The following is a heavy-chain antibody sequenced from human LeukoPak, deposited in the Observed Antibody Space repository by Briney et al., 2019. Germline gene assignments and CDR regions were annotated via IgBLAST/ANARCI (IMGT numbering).Heavy chain of an antibody. CDR2: INHSGST. CDR3: ARHRYCSGGSCSAIDY. CDR1: DGSFSSYY. D-gene: IGHD2-15*01. J-gene: IGHJ4*02. Sequence: SETLSLTCCVYDGSFSSYYWSWIRQPPGKGLEWIGEINHSGSTNYNPSLKSRVTMSVDTSKNQFSLKLSSVTAADTAVYYCARHRYCSGGSCSAIDYWGQGTLVTVSS. V-gene: IGHV4-34*01.